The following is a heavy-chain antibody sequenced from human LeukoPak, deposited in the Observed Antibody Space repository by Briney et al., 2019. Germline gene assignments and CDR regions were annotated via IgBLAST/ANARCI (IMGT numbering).Heavy chain of an antibody. CDR1: GGTFSSYA. CDR2: ITPIFGIA. D-gene: IGHD4-11*01. J-gene: IGHJ5*02. CDR3: AREVVTTNRNWFDP. V-gene: IGHV1-69*04. Sequence: GASVKVSCKASGGTFSSYAISWVRQAPGQGLEWMGRITPIFGIANYAQKFQGRVTITADKSTSTAYMELSSLRSEDTAVYYCAREVVTTNRNWFDPWGQGTLVTVSS.